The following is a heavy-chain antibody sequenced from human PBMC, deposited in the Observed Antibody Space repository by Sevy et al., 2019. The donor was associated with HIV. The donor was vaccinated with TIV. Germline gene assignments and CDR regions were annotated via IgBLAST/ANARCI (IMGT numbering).Heavy chain of an antibody. CDR3: AAVTFGGFGAFDI. CDR2: ISYDGSNK. CDR1: GFTFSSYA. J-gene: IGHJ3*02. Sequence: GGSLRLSCAASGFTFSSYAMHWVRQAPGKGLEWVAVISYDGSNKHYADSVKGRFTISRDNSKNTLYLQMKSLRAEDTAVYYCAAVTFGGFGAFDIWGQGTMVTVSS. D-gene: IGHD3-16*01. V-gene: IGHV3-30-3*01.